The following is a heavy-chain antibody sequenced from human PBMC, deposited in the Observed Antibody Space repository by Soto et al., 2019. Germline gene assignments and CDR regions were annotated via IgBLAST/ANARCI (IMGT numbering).Heavy chain of an antibody. Sequence: GSLRLSCAASGFTFSDYYMSWIRQAPGKGLEWVSYISSSSSYTNYADSVKGRFTISRDNSKNTLYLQMNSLRAEDTAVYYCAKAPSTVVAPGGAFDIWGQGTMVTVSS. CDR2: ISSSSSYT. V-gene: IGHV3-11*05. CDR1: GFTFSDYY. D-gene: IGHD2-15*01. J-gene: IGHJ3*02. CDR3: AKAPSTVVAPGGAFDI.